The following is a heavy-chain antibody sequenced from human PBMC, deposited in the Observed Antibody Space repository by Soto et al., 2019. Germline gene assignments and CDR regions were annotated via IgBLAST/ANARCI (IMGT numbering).Heavy chain of an antibody. Sequence: EVHLLVSGGGLVQPGGSLRLSCTGSGFIFKDYAMTWVRQGPGKGLEWVSTMSESGDIISYRDSVKGRFTMSRDMSNITLYLEMNGLRAEDTAMYYCAKKLYSGTYYDLEAWGPGTLVTVSS. CDR1: GFIFKDYA. CDR2: MSESGDII. CDR3: AKKLYSGTYYDLEA. J-gene: IGHJ1*01. V-gene: IGHV3-23*01. D-gene: IGHD1-26*01.